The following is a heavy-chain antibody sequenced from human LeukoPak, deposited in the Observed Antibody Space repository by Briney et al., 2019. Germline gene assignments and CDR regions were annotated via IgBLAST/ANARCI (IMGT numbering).Heavy chain of an antibody. V-gene: IGHV3-30-3*01. CDR1: GFTFSSYA. CDR3: ARPMVRGVIGSHFDY. CDR2: ISYDGSNK. J-gene: IGHJ4*02. Sequence: GGSLRLSCAASGFTFSSYAMHWVRQAPGKGLEWVAVISYDGSNKYYADSVKGRFTISRDNSKNTLYLQMNSLRAEDTAVYYCARPMVRGVIGSHFDYWGQGTLVTVSS. D-gene: IGHD3-10*01.